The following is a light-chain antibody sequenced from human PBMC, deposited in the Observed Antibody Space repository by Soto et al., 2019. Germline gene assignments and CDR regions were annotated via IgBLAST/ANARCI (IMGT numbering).Light chain of an antibody. V-gene: IGKV3-20*01. CDR2: GAS. Sequence: ETVLTQSPAASSLSPGERATLSCRASPSVSSSYLGWYQQNPGQDPRLLIYGASSRATGIPDRFSGSGSGTDFTLTISRLEPEDFAVYYCQQYGSLPGTFGQGTKVDIK. CDR3: QQYGSLPGT. J-gene: IGKJ1*01. CDR1: PSVSSSY.